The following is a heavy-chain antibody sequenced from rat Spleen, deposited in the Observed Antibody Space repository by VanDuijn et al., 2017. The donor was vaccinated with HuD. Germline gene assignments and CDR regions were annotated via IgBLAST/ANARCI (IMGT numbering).Heavy chain of an antibody. Sequence: EVQLVESGGGLVQPGRSLKLSCAASRFTFSDYYMAWVRQAPENGIEWLAFINTDSSYAHYAEAVKGRFTISRDNAKNTVDMQLSSLRSEDTAMYFCARERPTVAAFDDWGQGVMVTVSS. CDR3: ARERPTVAAFDD. D-gene: IGHD1-8*01. CDR1: RFTFSDYY. V-gene: IGHV5-43*01. J-gene: IGHJ2*01. CDR2: INTDSSYA.